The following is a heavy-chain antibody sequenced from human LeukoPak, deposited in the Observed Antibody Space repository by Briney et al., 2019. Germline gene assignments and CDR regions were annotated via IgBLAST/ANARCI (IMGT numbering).Heavy chain of an antibody. CDR3: ARGVPGRVAGRSKYYFDY. Sequence: SETLSLTCTVSGGSISSGGYYWSWIRQPPGKGLEWIGYIYHSGSTYYNPSLKSRVTISVDRSKNQFSLKLSSVTAADTAVYYCARGVPGRVAGRSKYYFDYWGQGTLVTVSS. V-gene: IGHV4-30-2*01. J-gene: IGHJ4*02. CDR2: IYHSGST. D-gene: IGHD6-19*01. CDR1: GGSISSGGYY.